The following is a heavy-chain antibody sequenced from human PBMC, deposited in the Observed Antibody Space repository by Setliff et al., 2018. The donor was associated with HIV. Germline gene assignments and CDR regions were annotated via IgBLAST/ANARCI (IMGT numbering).Heavy chain of an antibody. V-gene: IGHV4-39*07. CDR3: AGGPGTTSIDY. CDR1: GGSISSSSYY. CDR2: IYYTGST. D-gene: IGHD1-26*01. Sequence: SETLSLTCTVSGGSISSSSYYWGWIRQSPGKGLEWIGSIYYTGSTHYSPSLKSRVTISVDTSKNQFSLNLSSVTAADTAVYYCAGGPGTTSIDYWAQGTLVTVSS. J-gene: IGHJ4*02.